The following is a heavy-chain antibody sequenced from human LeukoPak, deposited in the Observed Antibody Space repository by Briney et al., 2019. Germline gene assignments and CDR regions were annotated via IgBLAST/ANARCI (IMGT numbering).Heavy chain of an antibody. CDR2: VHHSGST. CDR1: GDSITSGYY. CDR3: ARDPSTGYYGSLYYFDY. J-gene: IGHJ4*02. Sequence: SETLSLTCTVSGDSITSGYYWGWIRQPPGKGLEWIGSVHHSGSTHYKPSLNSRVTISVDTSKNQFSLKLNSVTAADSAVYYCARDPSTGYYGSLYYFDYWGQGTLVTVSS. D-gene: IGHD3-22*01. V-gene: IGHV4-38-2*02.